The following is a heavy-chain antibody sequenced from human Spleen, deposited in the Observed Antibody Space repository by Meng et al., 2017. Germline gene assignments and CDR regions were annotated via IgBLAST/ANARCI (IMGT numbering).Heavy chain of an antibody. Sequence: GESLKISCAASGFTFSSYAMSWVRQAPGKGLEWVSAISGSGGSTYYADSVKGRFTISRDNSKNTLYLQMNSLRAEDTAVYYCAKEEQWLVLAAFDIWGQGTMVTVSS. CDR1: GFTFSSYA. CDR2: ISGSGGST. D-gene: IGHD6-19*01. V-gene: IGHV3-23*01. CDR3: AKEEQWLVLAAFDI. J-gene: IGHJ3*02.